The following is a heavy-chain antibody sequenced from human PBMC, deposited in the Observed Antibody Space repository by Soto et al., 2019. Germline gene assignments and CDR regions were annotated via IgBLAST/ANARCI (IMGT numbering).Heavy chain of an antibody. CDR3: ARAAIASVMFDY. CDR1: GFTVRSNY. J-gene: IGHJ4*02. Sequence: GESLKISCAASGFTVRSNYMSCVRQAPGKGLEWVSVIYSGGNTFYADSVKGRFTISRDNSKNTLYLQMNSLRAEDTAVYYCARAAIASVMFDYWGQGTQVTVSS. CDR2: IYSGGNT. D-gene: IGHD6-13*01. V-gene: IGHV3-66*01.